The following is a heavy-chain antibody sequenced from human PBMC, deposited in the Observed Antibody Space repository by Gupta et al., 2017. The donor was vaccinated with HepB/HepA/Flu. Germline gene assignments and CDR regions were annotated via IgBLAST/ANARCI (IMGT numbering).Heavy chain of an antibody. V-gene: IGHV1-8*01. CDR3: ARGITIFGVVRYYYYYGMDV. Sequence: QVQLVQSGAEVKKPGASVKVSCKASGYTFTSYDINWVRQATGQGLEWMGWMNPNSGNTGYAQKFQGRVTMTRNTSISTAYMELSSLRSEDTAVYYCARGITIFGVVRYYYYYGMDVWGQGTTVTVSS. D-gene: IGHD3-3*01. CDR1: GYTFTSYD. CDR2: MNPNSGNT. J-gene: IGHJ6*02.